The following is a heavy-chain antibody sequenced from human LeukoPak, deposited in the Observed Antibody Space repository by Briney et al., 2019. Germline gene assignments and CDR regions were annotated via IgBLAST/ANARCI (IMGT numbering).Heavy chain of an antibody. J-gene: IGHJ4*02. CDR2: IYNGGTT. V-gene: IGHV3-66*02. CDR3: AGGGEAARSLAY. D-gene: IGHD2-15*01. Sequence: GGSLRSSCAASGVTSNYMTWVRQAPGKGLEWVSFIYNGGTTYNADSVKGRFSITRDSSKSTLSLYLQMNSLRTDDTALYYCAGGGEAARSLAYWGQGDLVTVSA. CDR1: GVTSNY.